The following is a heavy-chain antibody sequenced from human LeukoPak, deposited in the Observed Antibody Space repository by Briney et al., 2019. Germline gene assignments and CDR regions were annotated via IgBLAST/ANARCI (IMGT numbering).Heavy chain of an antibody. Sequence: PGGSLRLSCAASGFTFSNYWMHWVRQAPGKGLEWVSYISSSSSTIYYADSVKGRFTISRDNAKNSLFLQMNSLRDEDTAVYFCARRGYGGYAHYDYWGQGTLVTVSS. CDR1: GFTFSNYW. V-gene: IGHV3-48*02. CDR2: ISSSSSTI. CDR3: ARRGYGGYAHYDY. J-gene: IGHJ4*02. D-gene: IGHD5-12*01.